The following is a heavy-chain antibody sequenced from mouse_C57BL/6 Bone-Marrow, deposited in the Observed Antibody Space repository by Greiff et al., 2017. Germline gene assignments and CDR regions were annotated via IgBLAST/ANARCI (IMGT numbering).Heavy chain of an antibody. Sequence: QVQLQQPGAELVKPGASVKLSCKASGYTFTSYWMHWVKLRPGQGLEWIGMIHPNSGSTNYNEKFKSKATLTVDKSSSTAYMQLSSLTSEDSAVYYCAREKSYGNYYFDYWGQGTTLTVSS. CDR2: IHPNSGST. D-gene: IGHD2-1*01. V-gene: IGHV1-64*01. J-gene: IGHJ2*01. CDR1: GYTFTSYW. CDR3: AREKSYGNYYFDY.